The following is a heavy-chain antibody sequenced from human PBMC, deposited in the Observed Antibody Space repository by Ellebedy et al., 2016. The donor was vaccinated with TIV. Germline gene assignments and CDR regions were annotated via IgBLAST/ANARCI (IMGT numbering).Heavy chain of an antibody. CDR1: GFTFSSYA. CDR2: ISGSGGST. J-gene: IGHJ4*02. D-gene: IGHD5-12*01. Sequence: GESLKISCAASGFTFSSYAMSWVRQAPGKGLEWVSAISGSGGSTYYADSVKGRFTISRDNFKNTLYLQMNSLTAEDTAVYYCAKRKKVATPGSGYYFDYWGQGTLATVSS. CDR3: AKRKKVATPGSGYYFDY. V-gene: IGHV3-23*01.